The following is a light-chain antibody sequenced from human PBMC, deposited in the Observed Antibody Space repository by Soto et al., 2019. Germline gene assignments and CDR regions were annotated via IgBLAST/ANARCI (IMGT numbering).Light chain of an antibody. CDR1: QSISSW. CDR2: KAS. J-gene: IGKJ3*01. Sequence: DIQMTQSPSTLSASVGDRVTITCRASQSISSWLAWYQQKPGKAPKPLIYKASSLESGFPSRFSGSGSGTEFTLTISSLQPDDFATYYCQHYDNSLFTFGPGTKVDMK. V-gene: IGKV1-5*03. CDR3: QHYDNSLFT.